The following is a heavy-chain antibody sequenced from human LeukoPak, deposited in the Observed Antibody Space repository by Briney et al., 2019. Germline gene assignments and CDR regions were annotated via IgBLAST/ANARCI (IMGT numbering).Heavy chain of an antibody. CDR2: IYTSGST. Sequence: SQTLSLTCTVSGASITPTGTYYWIWIPQPAGKGLEWIGRIYTSGSTHYTPSLKSRVTISADTSKTRFSLNLSSVTAAATAVYYCARETVAGSRFDPWGQGTLVTVSS. CDR3: ARETVAGSRFDP. J-gene: IGHJ5*02. D-gene: IGHD2-15*01. V-gene: IGHV4-61*02. CDR1: GASITPTGTYY.